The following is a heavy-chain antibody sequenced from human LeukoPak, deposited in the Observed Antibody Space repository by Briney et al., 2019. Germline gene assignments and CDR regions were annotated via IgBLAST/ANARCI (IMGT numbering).Heavy chain of an antibody. V-gene: IGHV1-8*01. CDR2: MNPNSGNT. CDR3: ARGKYQLLYYYYYGMDV. J-gene: IGHJ6*02. Sequence: EASVKVSCKASGYTFTSYDINWVRQATGQGLGWMGWMNPNSGNTGYAQTFQGRVTMTRTTSISTAYMELSSLRSEDTAVYYCARGKYQLLYYYYYGMDVWGQGTPVTVSS. D-gene: IGHD2-2*01. CDR1: GYTFTSYD.